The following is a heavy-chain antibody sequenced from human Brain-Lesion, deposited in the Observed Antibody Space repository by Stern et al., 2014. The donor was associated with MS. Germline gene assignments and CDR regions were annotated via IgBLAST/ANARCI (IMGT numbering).Heavy chain of an antibody. CDR1: GGSISSGGYY. CDR2: IFNRGSP. J-gene: IGHJ6*02. CDR3: ARGRVVPGFQYYATDV. D-gene: IGHD2-2*01. V-gene: IGHV4-61*02. Sequence: QVQLQESGPGLVKPSQTLSLSCTVSGGSISSGGYYWSWIRQPAGKGLEWIGRIFNRGSPSYTPSLKSRVTISIDPSKNQFSLRLNSMTAADTAVYYCARGRVVPGFQYYATDVWGQGTTVIVSS.